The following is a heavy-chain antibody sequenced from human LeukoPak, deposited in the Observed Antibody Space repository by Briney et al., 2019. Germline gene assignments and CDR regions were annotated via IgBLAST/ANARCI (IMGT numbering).Heavy chain of an antibody. CDR3: ARDPSLWFGEPYHY. D-gene: IGHD3-10*01. Sequence: PGGSLRLSCAASGFTFSSYWMHWVRQAPGKGLVWVSRINSDGSSTSYADSVKGRFTISRDNAKNTLYLQMNSLRAEDTAVSYCARDPSLWFGEPYHYWGQGTLVTVSS. CDR1: GFTFSSYW. J-gene: IGHJ4*02. CDR2: INSDGSST. V-gene: IGHV3-74*01.